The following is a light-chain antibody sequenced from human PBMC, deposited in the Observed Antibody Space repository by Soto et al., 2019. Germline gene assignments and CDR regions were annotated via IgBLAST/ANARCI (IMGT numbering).Light chain of an antibody. CDR1: SSDVGDYDY. CDR2: DVR. CDR3: SSYTRSTLVL. Sequence: QSALTQPASVSGSPGQSITISFTGTSSDVGDYDYVFWYQQHPGKAPKLMLYDVRNRPSGVSNRFSGSKSGNTASLTISGLQADDEAAYYFSSYTRSTLVLFAGGTKLTV. V-gene: IGLV2-14*01. J-gene: IGLJ2*01.